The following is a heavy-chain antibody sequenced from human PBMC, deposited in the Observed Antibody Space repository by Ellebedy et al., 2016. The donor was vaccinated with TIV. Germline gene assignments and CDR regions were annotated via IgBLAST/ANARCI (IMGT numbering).Heavy chain of an antibody. CDR2: IGSKGYGGTT. D-gene: IGHD1-7*01. CDR1: GFTFGDFA. CDR3: TRVAANWNYPYYYYNGMDV. J-gene: IGHJ6*02. V-gene: IGHV3-49*04. Sequence: GESLKISCTASGFTFGDFAISWVRQAPGKGLEWVGFIGSKGYGGTTQYAASVKGRFTISRDDSKSIAYLQMNSLKTEDTALYYCTRVAANWNYPYYYYNGMDVWGQGTTVTVSS.